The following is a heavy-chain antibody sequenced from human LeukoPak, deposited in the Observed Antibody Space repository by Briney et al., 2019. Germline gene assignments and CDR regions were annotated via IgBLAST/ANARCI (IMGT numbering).Heavy chain of an antibody. J-gene: IGHJ4*02. V-gene: IGHV4-59*08. CDR3: ARGPCSSTSCYEGRFDY. D-gene: IGHD2-2*01. CDR2: IYYSGST. CDR1: GGSISSYY. Sequence: PSETLSLTCTVSGGSISSYYWSWIRQPPGKGLEWIGYIYYSGSTNYNPSLKSRVTISVDTSKNQFSLKLSSVTAADTAVYYCARGPCSSTSCYEGRFDYWGQGTLVTVSS.